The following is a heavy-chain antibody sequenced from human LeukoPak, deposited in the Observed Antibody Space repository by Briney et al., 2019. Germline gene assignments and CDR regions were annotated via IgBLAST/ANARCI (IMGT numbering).Heavy chain of an antibody. CDR2: INSDGSTT. J-gene: IGHJ4*02. CDR3: ARDAFGVDKSPF. Sequence: PGGSLRLSCAASGFTFSTYWMHWVRQVPGKGLVWVSRINSDGSTTSYADSVKGRFTISRDNAKNTLYLQMNSLRAEDTAVYYCARDAFGVDKSPFWGQGTLVTVSS. CDR1: GFTFSTYW. V-gene: IGHV3-74*01. D-gene: IGHD3-3*01.